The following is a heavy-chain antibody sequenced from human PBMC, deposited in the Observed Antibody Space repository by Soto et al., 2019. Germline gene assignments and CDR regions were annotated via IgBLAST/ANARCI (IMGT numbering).Heavy chain of an antibody. J-gene: IGHJ4*02. CDR2: VNPSGGHT. D-gene: IGHD2-21*02. V-gene: IGHV1-46*01. CDR1: GDTFTDYY. Sequence: QVQLMQSGAEVKKPGASVKVSCKASGDTFTDYYIHWVRQAPGQGLEWMGTVNPSGGHTTYAQLFRGRGTMTRDTSTSTLHMELTSLTSDDTAVYYCARGGHVVVVTAALDYWGQGTLVTVSS. CDR3: ARGGHVVVVTAALDY.